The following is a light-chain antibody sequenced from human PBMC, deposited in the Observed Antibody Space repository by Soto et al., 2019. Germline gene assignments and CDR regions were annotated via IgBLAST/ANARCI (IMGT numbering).Light chain of an antibody. J-gene: IGLJ1*01. CDR3: GTWDSNLRAVV. CDR1: SSNIGNNE. CDR2: DNK. Sequence: QSVLTQPPSVSAAPGQTVTISCSGSSSNIGNNEISWYQQLPGTAPQLLMFDNKRRPSGILDRFSGSKSGTSATLDITGLQTGDEADYYCGTWDSNLRAVVFGAGTKVTVL. V-gene: IGLV1-51*01.